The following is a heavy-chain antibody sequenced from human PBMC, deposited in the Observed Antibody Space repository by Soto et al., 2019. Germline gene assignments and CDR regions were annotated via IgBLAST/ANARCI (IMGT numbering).Heavy chain of an antibody. CDR2: ISWDGGST. J-gene: IGHJ4*02. V-gene: IGHV3-43*01. Sequence: GGSLRLSCAASGFTFDDYTMHWVRQAPGKGLEWVSLISWDGGSTYYADSVKGRFTISRDNSKNSLYLQMNSLRTEDTALYYCAKDIETYYYDSSGYPDYWGQGTPVTVSS. D-gene: IGHD3-22*01. CDR1: GFTFDDYT. CDR3: AKDIETYYYDSSGYPDY.